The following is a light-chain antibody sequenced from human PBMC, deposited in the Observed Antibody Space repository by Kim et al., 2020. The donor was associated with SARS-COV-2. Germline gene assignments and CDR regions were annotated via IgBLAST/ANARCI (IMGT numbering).Light chain of an antibody. CDR2: DVS. CDR1: SSDVGSSNY. CDR3: FSYTSSSIPFYV. Sequence: QSVLTQPASVSGSPGQSITISCGGTSSDVGSSNYVSWYQQHPGKAPKLIIYDVSHRPSGVSYRFSGSKSGNTASLTISGLQAEDEADYSCFSYTSSSIPFYVFGTGTKVTVL. J-gene: IGLJ1*01. V-gene: IGLV2-14*03.